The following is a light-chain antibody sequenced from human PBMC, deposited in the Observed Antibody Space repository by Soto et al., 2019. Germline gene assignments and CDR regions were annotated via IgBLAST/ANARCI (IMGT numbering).Light chain of an antibody. J-gene: IGKJ1*01. CDR3: QQYNNWPPRT. Sequence: EIVMTQSPATLYVSPGERATLSCRASQSVSSNLPWYQHKPGQAPRLLIYGASTWATGIPARFSGSGSGTEFTLTISSLQSEDFAVYYCQQYNNWPPRTFGQGTKVEIK. V-gene: IGKV3-15*01. CDR2: GAS. CDR1: QSVSSN.